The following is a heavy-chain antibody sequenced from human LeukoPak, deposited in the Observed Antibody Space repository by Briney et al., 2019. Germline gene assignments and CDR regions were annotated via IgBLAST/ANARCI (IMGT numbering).Heavy chain of an antibody. CDR1: GFTFSKYW. J-gene: IGHJ4*02. Sequence: GGSLRLSCAASGFTFSKYWMLWVRHAPGKGLESVSRINTDGTVTTYADSVKGRFTVSRDNADNTMFLQMNSVRNDDKAVYYCATKQWLAPPPDSWGQGTPVTVSS. CDR2: INTDGTVT. CDR3: ATKQWLAPPPDS. V-gene: IGHV3-74*01. D-gene: IGHD6-19*01.